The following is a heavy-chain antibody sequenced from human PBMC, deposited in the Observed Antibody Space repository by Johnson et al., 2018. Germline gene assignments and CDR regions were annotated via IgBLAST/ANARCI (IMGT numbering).Heavy chain of an antibody. CDR3: ARGAGYPSEYVQH. D-gene: IGHD3-16*02. Sequence: QVQLQESGPGLVKPSETLSLTCTVSGGSISSYYWSWIRQPPGKGLEWIGYIYYSGSTNYNPSLKRLVPISVGTSKDQFSLKVDSVPAADTAVYSCARGAGYPSEYVQHWGQGTLVTVSS. CDR2: IYYSGST. V-gene: IGHV4-59*01. CDR1: GGSISSYY. J-gene: IGHJ1*01.